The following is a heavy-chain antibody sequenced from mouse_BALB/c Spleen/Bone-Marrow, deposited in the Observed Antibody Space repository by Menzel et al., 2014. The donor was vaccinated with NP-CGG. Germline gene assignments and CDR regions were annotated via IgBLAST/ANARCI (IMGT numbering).Heavy chain of an antibody. J-gene: IGHJ2*01. CDR3: AREGRSHFDY. CDR2: IYPGNGDS. CDR1: GYTFTSYS. Sequence: QVQLQQSATELVKPGASVKMSCKTSGYTFTSYSMHWVKQTPGQGLEWIGSIYPGNGDSSYNQKFKGKATLSTDKSSSTAYMQVSSLTSEDFAVYYGAREGRSHFDYWGQGTTLTVSS. V-gene: IGHV1-12*01.